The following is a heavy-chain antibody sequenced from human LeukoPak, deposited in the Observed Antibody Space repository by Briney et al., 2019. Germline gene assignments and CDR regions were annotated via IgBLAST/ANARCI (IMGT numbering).Heavy chain of an antibody. CDR3: AKVFTDVAALGGLDY. D-gene: IGHD3-10*01. J-gene: IGHJ4*02. V-gene: IGHV3-30*18. CDR1: GFTFSSYG. CDR2: ISYDGSNK. Sequence: GGSLRLSCAAFGFTFSSYGMHWVRQAPGKGLEWVAVISYDGSNKYYADSVKGRFTISRDNSKNTLYLQMNSLRAEDTAVYYCAKVFTDVAALGGLDYWGQGTLVTVSS.